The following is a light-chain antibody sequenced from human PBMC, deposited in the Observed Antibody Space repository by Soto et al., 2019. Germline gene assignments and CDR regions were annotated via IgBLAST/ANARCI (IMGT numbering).Light chain of an antibody. V-gene: IGKV1-27*01. Sequence: DIQMTQSPSSLSASVGDRVTITCRASHGISNYIAWYQQKPGKVPKLLIYAASALQSGVPSRFSGGGSGTDFTLTISSLQPEDVATYYCQNYDSAPFTFGPGTKVDIK. J-gene: IGKJ3*01. CDR3: QNYDSAPFT. CDR2: AAS. CDR1: HGISNY.